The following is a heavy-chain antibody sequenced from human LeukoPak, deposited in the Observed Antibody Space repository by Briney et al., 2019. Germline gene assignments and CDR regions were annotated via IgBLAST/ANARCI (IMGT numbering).Heavy chain of an antibody. CDR1: GGSFSGYY. CDR2: INHSGST. V-gene: IGHV4-34*01. D-gene: IGHD3-10*01. CDR3: ARGLTYYYGSGSLQYYYYYGMDV. J-gene: IGHJ6*04. Sequence: SETLSLTCAVYGGSFSGYYCSWIRQPPGKGLEWIGEINHSGSTNYNPSLKSRVTISVDTSKNQFSLKLSSVTAADTAVYYCARGLTYYYGSGSLQYYYYYGMDVWGKGTTVTVSS.